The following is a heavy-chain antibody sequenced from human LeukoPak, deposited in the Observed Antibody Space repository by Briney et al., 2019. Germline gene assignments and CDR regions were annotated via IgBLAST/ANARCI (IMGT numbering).Heavy chain of an antibody. CDR1: GGTFSSYA. V-gene: IGHV1-69*01. Sequence: SVKVSCKASGGTFSSYAISWVRQAPGQGLEWMGGIIPISGTANYAQKFQGRVTITADESTSTAYMELSSLRSENTAVYYCARDDSSGYPTDYWGQGTPVTVSS. CDR2: IIPISGTA. J-gene: IGHJ4*02. D-gene: IGHD3-22*01. CDR3: ARDDSSGYPTDY.